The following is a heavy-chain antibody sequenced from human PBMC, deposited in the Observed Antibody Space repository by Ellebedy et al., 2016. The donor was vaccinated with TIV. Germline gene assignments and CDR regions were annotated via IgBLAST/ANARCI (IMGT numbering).Heavy chain of an antibody. CDR3: ARGCSVSSCSGDYHCAMAV. CDR1: GYTFTGYY. V-gene: IGHV1-2*02. Sequence: AASVKVSCKASGYTFTGYYIHWVRQAPGQGLEWMGWINPNSGDTTYARRFQGRVTMTRHTSISAAYMELTRLKSDDTAVYYCARGCSVSSCSGDYHCAMAVWGQGTTVTVSS. CDR2: INPNSGDT. D-gene: IGHD2-2*01. J-gene: IGHJ6*02.